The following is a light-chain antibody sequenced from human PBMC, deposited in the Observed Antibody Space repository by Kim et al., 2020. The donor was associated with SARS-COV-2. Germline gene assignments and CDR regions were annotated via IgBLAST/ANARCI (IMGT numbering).Light chain of an antibody. J-gene: IGKJ1*01. V-gene: IGKV3-20*01. CDR2: STS. Sequence: SPGERATLSCRANERVPSNFLAWFQQKPGQAPRLLIYSTSSRAIGIPDRFSGSGSGTDFTLTISRLEPEDFALYHCQQYGTSPWTFGQGTKVEIK. CDR1: ERVPSNF. CDR3: QQYGTSPWT.